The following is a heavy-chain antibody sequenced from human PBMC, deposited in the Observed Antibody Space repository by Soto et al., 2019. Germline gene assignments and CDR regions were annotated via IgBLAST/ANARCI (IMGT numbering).Heavy chain of an antibody. Sequence: EVQVVESGGGLVQPGGSLRLSCPASGFTFSSNSMNWVRQAPGKGLEWISYISSSSSTIYADSVKGRFTISRDNAKNSLYLQMNSLRDEDTAAYYCARVIWSGHLTSDLWGQGTLVTVSS. CDR3: ARVIWSGHLTSDL. V-gene: IGHV3-48*02. CDR1: GFTFSSNS. CDR2: ISSSSSTI. J-gene: IGHJ5*02. D-gene: IGHD3-3*01.